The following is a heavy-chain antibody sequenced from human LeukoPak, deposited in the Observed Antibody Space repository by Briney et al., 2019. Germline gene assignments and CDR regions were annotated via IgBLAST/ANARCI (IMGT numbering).Heavy chain of an antibody. CDR3: ARDRGGYTYSHDY. CDR2: IYHGGST. J-gene: IGHJ4*02. Sequence: PSETLSLTCTVSGGSISSSSYYWSWIRQPPGKGLEWIGYIYHGGSTYYNPSLKSRVTISVDRSKNQFSLKLSSVTAADTAVYYCARDRGGYTYSHDYWGQGTLVTVSS. D-gene: IGHD5-18*01. CDR1: GGSISSSSYY. V-gene: IGHV4-30-2*01.